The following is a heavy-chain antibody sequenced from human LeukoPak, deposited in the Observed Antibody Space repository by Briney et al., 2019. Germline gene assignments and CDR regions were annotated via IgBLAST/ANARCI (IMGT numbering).Heavy chain of an antibody. D-gene: IGHD6-13*01. J-gene: IGHJ4*02. V-gene: IGHV4-34*01. CDR1: GGSFSGYY. Sequence: PSETLSLTCAVYGGSFSGYYWSWIRQPPGKGLEWIGEINHSGSTNYNPSLKSRVTISVDTSKNQFPLKLSSVTAADTAVYYCARRSAAGIAFDYWGQGTLVTVSS. CDR3: ARRSAAGIAFDY. CDR2: INHSGST.